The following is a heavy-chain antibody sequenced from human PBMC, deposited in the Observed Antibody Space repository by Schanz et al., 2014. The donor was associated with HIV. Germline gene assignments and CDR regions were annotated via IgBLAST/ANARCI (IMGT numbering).Heavy chain of an antibody. V-gene: IGHV3-7*01. D-gene: IGHD5-18*01. CDR2: INPDGSVK. J-gene: IGHJ4*02. CDR1: GFTFSSYA. CDR3: VLVTGDH. Sequence: EVQLLESGGGLVQPGGSLRLSCAASGFTFSSYAMSWVRQAPGKGLEWVANINPDGSVKNHVDSVKGRFTISRDNAESSLFLRMNSLTTEDTAFYFCVLVTGDHWGRGTLVTVSS.